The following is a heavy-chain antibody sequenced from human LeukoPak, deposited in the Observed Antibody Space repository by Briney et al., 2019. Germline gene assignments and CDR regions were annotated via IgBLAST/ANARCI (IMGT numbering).Heavy chain of an antibody. D-gene: IGHD2-8*01. CDR2: INPNSGGT. J-gene: IGHJ1*01. CDR1: GGTFSSYA. CDR3: ARAIGYCTNGICQNAEYFQH. V-gene: IGHV1-2*02. Sequence: ASVKVSCKASGGTFSSYAISWVRQAPGQGLEWMGWINPNSGGTNYAQKFQGRVTMTRDTSISTAYMELSRLRSDDTAVYYCARAIGYCTNGICQNAEYFQHWGQGTLVTVSS.